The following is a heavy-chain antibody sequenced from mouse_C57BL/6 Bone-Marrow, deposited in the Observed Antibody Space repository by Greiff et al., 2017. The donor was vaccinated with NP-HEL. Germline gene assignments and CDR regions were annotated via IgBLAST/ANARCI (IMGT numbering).Heavy chain of an antibody. V-gene: IGHV6-3*01. CDR1: GFTFSNYW. D-gene: IGHD1-1*01. Sequence: EVQLVESGGGLVQPGGSMKLSCVASGFTFSNYWMNWVRQSPEKGLEWVAQIRLKSDNYATHYAESVKGRFTISRDDSKSSVYLQMNNLRAEDTGIYYCFTTVVATDYWGQGTTLTVSS. CDR3: FTTVVATDY. CDR2: IRLKSDNYAT. J-gene: IGHJ2*01.